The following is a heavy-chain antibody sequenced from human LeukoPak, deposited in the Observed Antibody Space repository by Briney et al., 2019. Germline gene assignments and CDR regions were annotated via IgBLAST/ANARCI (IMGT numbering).Heavy chain of an antibody. J-gene: IGHJ6*02. V-gene: IGHV4-59*01. CDR1: GGSISSYY. D-gene: IGHD3-10*01. CDR2: IYYSGST. Sequence: SETLSLTCTVSGGSISSYYWSWIRQPPGKGLEWIGYIYYSGSTNYNPSLKSRVTISVDTSKNQFSLKLSSVTAADTAVYYCARGPGGDYYYYGMDVWGQGTTVTVSS. CDR3: ARGPGGDYYYYGMDV.